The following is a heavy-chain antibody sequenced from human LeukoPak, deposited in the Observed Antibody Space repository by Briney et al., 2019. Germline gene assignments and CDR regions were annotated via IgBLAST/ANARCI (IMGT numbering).Heavy chain of an antibody. Sequence: SETLSLTCTVSGGSISSGGYYWSWIRQHPGKGLEWFGYIYYSGSTYYNPSLKSRVTISVDTSKNQFSLKLSSVTAADTAVYYCARRGSGWSTAIDYWGQGTLVTVSS. CDR1: GGSISSGGYY. D-gene: IGHD6-19*01. CDR3: ARRGSGWSTAIDY. J-gene: IGHJ4*02. V-gene: IGHV4-31*03. CDR2: IYYSGST.